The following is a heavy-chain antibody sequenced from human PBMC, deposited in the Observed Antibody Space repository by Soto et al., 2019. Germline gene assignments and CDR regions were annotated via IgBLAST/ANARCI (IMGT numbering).Heavy chain of an antibody. CDR2: FIPIFGTA. CDR1: GGTFSSYA. D-gene: IGHD6-13*01. V-gene: IGHV1-69*12. Sequence: QVQLVQSGAEVKKPGSSVKVSCKASGGTFSSYAISWVRQAPGQGLEWMGGFIPIFGTANYAQKFQGRVTITADESTSTAYMELSSLRSEDTAVYYCARDSPPSTIAAAGPYYYYGMDVWGQGTTVTVSS. J-gene: IGHJ6*02. CDR3: ARDSPPSTIAAAGPYYYYGMDV.